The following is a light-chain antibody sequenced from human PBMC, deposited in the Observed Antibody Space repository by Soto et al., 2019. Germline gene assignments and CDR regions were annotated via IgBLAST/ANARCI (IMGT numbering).Light chain of an antibody. CDR2: DAS. J-gene: IGKJ5*01. V-gene: IGKV3-11*01. Sequence: EIVLTQSPATLSLSPGERATLFCRASQTVSSYLVWYQQKPGQAPRLLIYDASNRATGVPARFSGSGSGTXFTLTISSLEPEDFAVYYCQQRSDWPITFGQGTRLEIK. CDR1: QTVSSY. CDR3: QQRSDWPIT.